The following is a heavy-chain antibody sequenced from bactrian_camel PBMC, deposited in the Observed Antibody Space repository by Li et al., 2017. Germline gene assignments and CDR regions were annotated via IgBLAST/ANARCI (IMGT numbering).Heavy chain of an antibody. D-gene: IGHD2*01. CDR1: GFTFDEED. Sequence: HVQLVESGGGSVQAGETLRLSCTASGFTFDEEDMGWYRQAPGNECELVSTISSDGSTYYADSAKGRNTISKDKAKDTVTLQMNSLKPEDTAMYSCKTDGNTMVVQYYSKACTLYYKVLTLVTGARGPRSPSP. J-gene: IGHJ6*01. V-gene: IGHV3S55*01. CDR2: ISSDGST. CDR3: KTDGNTMVVQYYSKACTLYYKVLTLVT.